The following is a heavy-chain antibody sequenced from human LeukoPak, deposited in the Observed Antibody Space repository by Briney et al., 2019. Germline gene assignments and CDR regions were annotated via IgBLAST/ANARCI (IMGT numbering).Heavy chain of an antibody. CDR2: IYYSGGT. V-gene: IGHV4-59*08. Sequence: SETLSLSCTASGGSISSYSMSWVRQPPGKGLEWVGYIYYSGGTKYNPYPKSRATISLEATKNQISLKLSSITAADTAVFYCARHGDSQYYYDSSGYSSYYYGMDVWGQGTTVTVSS. CDR1: GGSISSYS. CDR3: ARHGDSQYYYDSSGYSSYYYGMDV. D-gene: IGHD3-22*01. J-gene: IGHJ6*02.